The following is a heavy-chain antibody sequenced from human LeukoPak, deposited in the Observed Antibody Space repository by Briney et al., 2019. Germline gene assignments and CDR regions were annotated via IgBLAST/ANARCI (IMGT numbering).Heavy chain of an antibody. D-gene: IGHD3-16*01. CDR1: GFTVSSNY. J-gene: IGHJ4*02. V-gene: IGHV3-53*01. Sequence: GGSLRLSSAASGFTVSSNYMSWVRQAPGKGLEWVSVIYSGGSTYYADSVKGRFTISRDNSKNTLYLQMNSLRAEDTAVYYCARARRGTFARYYFDYWGQGTLVTVSS. CDR2: IYSGGST. CDR3: ARARRGTFARYYFDY.